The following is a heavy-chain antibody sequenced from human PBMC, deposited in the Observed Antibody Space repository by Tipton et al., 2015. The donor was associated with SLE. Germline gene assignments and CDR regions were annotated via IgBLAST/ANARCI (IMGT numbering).Heavy chain of an antibody. D-gene: IGHD3-3*01. Sequence: LRLSCTVSGGSISSGSYYWGWIRQPAGKGLEWIGRIYTSGSTNYNPSLKSRVTISVDTSKNQFSLKLSSVTAADTAVYYCARILGVVKSYYMDVWGKGTTVTVSS. V-gene: IGHV4-61*02. CDR2: IYTSGST. CDR1: GGSISSGSYY. CDR3: ARILGVVKSYYMDV. J-gene: IGHJ6*03.